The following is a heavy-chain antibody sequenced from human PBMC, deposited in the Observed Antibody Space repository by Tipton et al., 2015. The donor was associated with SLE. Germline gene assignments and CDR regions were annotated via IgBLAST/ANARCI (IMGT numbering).Heavy chain of an antibody. V-gene: IGHV4-4*07. CDR1: GGSISNYY. D-gene: IGHD3-16*02. Sequence: TLSLTCTVSGGSISNYYWSWIRQPAGKGLEWIGRIYTSGSTNYNPSLKSRVTMSVDTSKNQFSLKLSSVTAADTAVYYCARDHRIHLGELSPRGDAFDIWGQGTMVTVSS. J-gene: IGHJ3*02. CDR2: IYTSGST. CDR3: ARDHRIHLGELSPRGDAFDI.